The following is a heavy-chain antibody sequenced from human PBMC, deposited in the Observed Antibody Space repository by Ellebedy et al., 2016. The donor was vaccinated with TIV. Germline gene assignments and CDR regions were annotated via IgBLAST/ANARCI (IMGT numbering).Heavy chain of an antibody. V-gene: IGHV1-8*01. D-gene: IGHD3-10*01. CDR3: ARGIDSGDDAFDI. Sequence: ASVKVSCXASGYTFTSYDISWVRQATGQGLECMGWMNPNSGNTGYAHKFQGRVTMTRNTSISTAYMELSSLRSEDTAVYYCARGIDSGDDAFDIWGQGTMVTVSS. J-gene: IGHJ3*02. CDR2: MNPNSGNT. CDR1: GYTFTSYD.